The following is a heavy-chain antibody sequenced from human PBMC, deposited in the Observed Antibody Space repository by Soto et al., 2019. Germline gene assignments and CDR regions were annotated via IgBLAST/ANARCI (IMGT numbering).Heavy chain of an antibody. J-gene: IGHJ4*02. CDR2: IIPLLGRA. V-gene: IGHV1-69*08. D-gene: IGHD4-17*01. Sequence: QVQLVQSGAEVKKPGSSVKVSCKASGGPVSSYTLSWVRQAPGEGLEWMGRIIPLLGRATYAEKFQARITISPNKSTSTVYMDLSSLRSEDTAVYFCAGDSGRSDYAFDFWGQGTLVTVSS. CDR3: AGDSGRSDYAFDF. CDR1: GGPVSSYT.